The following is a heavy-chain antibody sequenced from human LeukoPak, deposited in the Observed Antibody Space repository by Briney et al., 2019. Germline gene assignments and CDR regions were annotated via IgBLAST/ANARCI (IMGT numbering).Heavy chain of an antibody. CDR3: ARALYSGSSQVWGY. V-gene: IGHV1-69*06. D-gene: IGHD1-26*01. Sequence: ASVKVSCKASGGTFSSYAISWVRQAPGQGLEWMGGIIPIFGTANYAQKFQGRVTITADKSTSTAYMELSSLRSEDTAVYYCARALYSGSSQVWGYWGQGTLVTVSS. J-gene: IGHJ4*02. CDR1: GGTFSSYA. CDR2: IIPIFGTA.